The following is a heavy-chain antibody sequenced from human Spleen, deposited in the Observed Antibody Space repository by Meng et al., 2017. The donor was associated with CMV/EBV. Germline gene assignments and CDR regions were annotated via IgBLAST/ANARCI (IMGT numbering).Heavy chain of an antibody. CDR1: GYGFTGHY. Sequence: CKASGYGFTGHYIDWVRQAPGQGLEWMGWINPQSGGAKYAQKFQGRVTMTRDTSSNTVYMELSGLGSDDTGLYFCARERKPASSGYDFWGQGALVTVSS. J-gene: IGHJ4*02. D-gene: IGHD6-19*01. CDR3: ARERKPASSGYDF. CDR2: INPQSGGA. V-gene: IGHV1-2*02.